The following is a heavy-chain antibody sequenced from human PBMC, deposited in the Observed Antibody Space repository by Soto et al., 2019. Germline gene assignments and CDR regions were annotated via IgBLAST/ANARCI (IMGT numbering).Heavy chain of an antibody. Sequence: GGSLRLSCAASGFTVSSNYMSWVRQAPGKGLEWVSVIYSGGSTYYADSVKGRFTISRDNSKNTLYLQMNSLRAEDTAVYYCAREAAASNYYYGMDVWGQGTTVTVS. V-gene: IGHV3-53*01. D-gene: IGHD6-13*01. CDR1: GFTVSSNY. CDR2: IYSGGST. J-gene: IGHJ6*02. CDR3: AREAAASNYYYGMDV.